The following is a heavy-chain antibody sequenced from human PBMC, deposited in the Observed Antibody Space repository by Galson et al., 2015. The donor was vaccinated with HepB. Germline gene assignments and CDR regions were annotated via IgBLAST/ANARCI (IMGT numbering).Heavy chain of an antibody. J-gene: IGHJ4*02. CDR2: IYYSGST. CDR1: GGSISSSSYY. V-gene: IGHV4-39*01. D-gene: IGHD1-26*01. CDR3: ATPPDYSGSYSY. Sequence: SETLSLTCTVSGGSISSSSYYWGWIRQPPGKGLEWIGSIYYSGSTYYNPSLKSRVTISVDTSKNQFSLKLSSVTAADTAVYYCATPPDYSGSYSYWGQGTLVTVSS.